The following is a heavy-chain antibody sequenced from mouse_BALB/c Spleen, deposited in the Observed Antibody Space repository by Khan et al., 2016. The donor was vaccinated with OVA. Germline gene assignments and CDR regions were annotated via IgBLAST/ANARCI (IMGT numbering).Heavy chain of an antibody. CDR2: IWSGGST. V-gene: IGHV2-2*02. Sequence: QVQLKQSGPGLVQPSQSLSITCTVSGFSLSNYGVHWVRQSPGKGLEWLGVIWSGGSTDFNAAFISRVSISKDNSKSQVFFKMNSLQTSDSAIYYCTRGGLPFAYWGQGTLVTVSA. CDR1: GFSLSNYG. J-gene: IGHJ3*01. D-gene: IGHD2-13*01. CDR3: TRGGLPFAY.